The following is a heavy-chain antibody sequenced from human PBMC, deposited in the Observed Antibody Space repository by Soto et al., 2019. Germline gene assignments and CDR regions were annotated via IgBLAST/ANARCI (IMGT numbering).Heavy chain of an antibody. CDR3: ARRLVVVVAASYDAFDI. CDR2: IYYSGST. D-gene: IGHD2-15*01. J-gene: IGHJ3*02. V-gene: IGHV4-39*01. CDR1: GGSISSSSYY. Sequence: PSETLSLTCTVSGGSISSSSYYWGWIRQPPGKGLEWIGSIYYSGSTYYNPSLKSRVTISVDTSKNQFSLKLSSVTAADTAVYYCARRLVVVVAASYDAFDIWGQGTTVTVSS.